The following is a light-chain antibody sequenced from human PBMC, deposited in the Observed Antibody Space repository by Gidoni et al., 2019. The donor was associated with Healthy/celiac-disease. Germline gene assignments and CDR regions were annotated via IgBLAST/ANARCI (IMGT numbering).Light chain of an antibody. CDR2: KAS. V-gene: IGKV1-5*03. J-gene: IGKJ5*01. CDR1: QSISSW. Sequence: DIQMTQSPSTLSASVGDRVTITCRASQSISSWLAWYQQKPRKAPKLLIYKASSLESGVPSRFRGSGSGTEFTLTISSLQPDDFATYYCQQDNSYSPSITFGQGTRLEIK. CDR3: QQDNSYSPSIT.